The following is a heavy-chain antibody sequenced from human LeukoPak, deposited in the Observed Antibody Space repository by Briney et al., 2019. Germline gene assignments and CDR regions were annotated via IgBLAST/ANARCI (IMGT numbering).Heavy chain of an antibody. V-gene: IGHV3-72*01. J-gene: IGHJ4*02. CDR1: GFTLGDYA. CDR3: ARVVAYCGGDCPYYFDY. D-gene: IGHD2-21*02. CDR2: TRNKANSYTT. Sequence: GGSLRLSCTGSGFTLGDYAMGWVRQAPGKGLEWVGRTRNKANSYTTEYAASVKGRFTISREDSKNSLYLQMNSLKTEDTAVYYCARVVAYCGGDCPYYFDYWGQGTLVTVSS.